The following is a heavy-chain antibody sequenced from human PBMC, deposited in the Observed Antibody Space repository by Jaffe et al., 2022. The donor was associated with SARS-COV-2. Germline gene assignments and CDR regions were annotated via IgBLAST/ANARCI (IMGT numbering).Heavy chain of an antibody. J-gene: IGHJ5*02. CDR3: AKDLRVNIVVVPAAIP. D-gene: IGHD2-2*01. V-gene: IGHV3-23*01. Sequence: EVQLLESGGGLVQPGGSLRLSCAASGFTFSSYAMSWVRQAPGKGLEWVSAISGSGGSTYYADSVKGRFTISRDNSKNTLYLQMNSLRAEDTAVYYCAKDLRVNIVVVPAAIPWGQGTLVTVSS. CDR2: ISGSGGST. CDR1: GFTFSSYA.